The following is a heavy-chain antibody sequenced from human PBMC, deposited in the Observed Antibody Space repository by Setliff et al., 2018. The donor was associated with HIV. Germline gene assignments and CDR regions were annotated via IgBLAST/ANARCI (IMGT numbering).Heavy chain of an antibody. CDR1: GYTFSTNA. CDR3: ARDMGGLLSDIVVVVAAPLFDYYYMDV. D-gene: IGHD2-15*01. J-gene: IGHJ6*03. CDR2: INAGDDNT. V-gene: IGHV1-3*01. Sequence: ASVKVSCKAFGYTFSTNAIHWVRQAPGQRLEWMGYINAGDDNTRYSEKFQGRVTITRDTSANTAYMELSSLRSEDTAVYYCARDMGGLLSDIVVVVAAPLFDYYYMDVWGKGTTVTVSS.